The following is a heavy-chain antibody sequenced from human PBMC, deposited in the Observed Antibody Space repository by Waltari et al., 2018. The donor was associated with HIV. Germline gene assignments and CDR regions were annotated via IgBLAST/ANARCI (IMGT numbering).Heavy chain of an antibody. V-gene: IGHV4-59*01. CDR2: IYYSGST. CDR1: GGSISSYY. D-gene: IGHD2-15*01. CDR3: ARGSGGSWPQPNYNWFDP. Sequence: QVQLQESGPGLVKPSETLSLTCTVSGGSISSYYWSWIRQPPGKGLEWIGYIYYSGSTNYNPTLKSRVTISVDTSKNQFSLKLSSVTAADTAVYYCARGSGGSWPQPNYNWFDPWGQGTLVTVSS. J-gene: IGHJ5*02.